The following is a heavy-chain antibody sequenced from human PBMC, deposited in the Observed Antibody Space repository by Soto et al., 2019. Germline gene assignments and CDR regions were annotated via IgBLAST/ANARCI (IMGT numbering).Heavy chain of an antibody. Sequence: QITLKESGPTLVKPTQTLTLTCTFSGFSLSTTKVGVGWIRQPPGKALEWLALIYWDDDKRYSPSLKSRLTIAKDNSKNQVVLTMTTMEPVDTGTDYCAHRRGFGELLYWGQGTLVTVTS. V-gene: IGHV2-5*02. CDR3: AHRRGFGELLY. CDR2: IYWDDDK. D-gene: IGHD3-10*01. CDR1: GFSLSTTKVG. J-gene: IGHJ4*02.